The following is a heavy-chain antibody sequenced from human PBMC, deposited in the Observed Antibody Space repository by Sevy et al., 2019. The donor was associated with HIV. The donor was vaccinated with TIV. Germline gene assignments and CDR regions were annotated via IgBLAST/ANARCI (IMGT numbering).Heavy chain of an antibody. CDR2: INHSGGT. Sequence: SETLSLTCAVYGGSFIGYYWSWIRQPPGKGLEWIGEINHSGGTNYNPSLKSRVAISVDTSKNHYSLKLNSVTAADTAVYYCARHCTGSSCSHAFDIWGQGTMVTVSS. J-gene: IGHJ3*02. CDR1: GGSFIGYY. D-gene: IGHD2-15*01. CDR3: ARHCTGSSCSHAFDI. V-gene: IGHV4-34*01.